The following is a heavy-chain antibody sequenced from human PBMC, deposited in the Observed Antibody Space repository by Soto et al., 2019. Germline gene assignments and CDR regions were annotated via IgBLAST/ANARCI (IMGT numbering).Heavy chain of an antibody. Sequence: XESLKISGQGCGYSFSDYWIGWVRQMPGKGLEWMGIIYPSDSDTKYSPSFQGHVTFSVDTSISTALLQWNSLKASDTAIYYCARQYYNFWSGSYTGSSYFDFWGRGTLVTGSS. CDR2: IYPSDSDT. CDR1: GYSFSDYW. J-gene: IGHJ2*01. D-gene: IGHD3-3*01. CDR3: ARQYYNFWSGSYTGSSYFDF. V-gene: IGHV5-51*01.